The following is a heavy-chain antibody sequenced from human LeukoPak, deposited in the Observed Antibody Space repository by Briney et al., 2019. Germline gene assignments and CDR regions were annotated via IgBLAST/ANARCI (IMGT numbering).Heavy chain of an antibody. J-gene: IGHJ4*02. Sequence: SETLSLTCTVSGGSISSYYWSWIRQPPGKGLEWIGYIYYSGSTNYNPSLKSRVTISVDTSKNQFSLKPSSVTAADTAVYYCARLECSGGSCYADYWGQGTLVTVSS. V-gene: IGHV4-59*08. CDR1: GGSISSYY. CDR2: IYYSGST. D-gene: IGHD2-15*01. CDR3: ARLECSGGSCYADY.